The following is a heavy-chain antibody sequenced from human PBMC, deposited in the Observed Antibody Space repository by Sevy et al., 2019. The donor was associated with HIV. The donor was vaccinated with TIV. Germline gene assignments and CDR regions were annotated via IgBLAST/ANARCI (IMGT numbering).Heavy chain of an antibody. V-gene: IGHV1-18*01. D-gene: IGHD6-13*01. CDR1: GYTFTNFG. CDR3: SRDPLAIAGDGSTWSGGY. CDR2: IGAYNGNT. J-gene: IGHJ4*02. Sequence: ASVKVSCKASGYTFTNFGITWVRQAPGQGLEWMGWIGAYNGNTNYAQKFQGRVTMTTEPSTSTAYMGLRSLGSDDTAVYYGSRDPLAIAGDGSTWSGGYWGQGTLVTVSS.